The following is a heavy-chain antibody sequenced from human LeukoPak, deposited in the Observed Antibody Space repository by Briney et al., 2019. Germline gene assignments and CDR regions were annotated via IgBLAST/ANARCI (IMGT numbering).Heavy chain of an antibody. CDR1: GGSISSYY. V-gene: IGHV4-59*01. J-gene: IGHJ6*02. CDR3: AGGYCSSTSYYSYYYYGMDV. CDR2: IYYSGST. Sequence: PSETLSLTCTVSGGSISSYYRSWIRQPPGKGLEWIGYIYYSGSTNYNPSLKSRVTISVDTSKNQFSLKLSSVTAADTAVYYCAGGYCSSTSYYSYYYYGMDVWGQGTPVTVSS. D-gene: IGHD2-2*01.